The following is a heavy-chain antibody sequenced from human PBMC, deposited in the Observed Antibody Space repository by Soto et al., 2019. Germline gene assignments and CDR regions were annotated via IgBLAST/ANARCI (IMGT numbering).Heavy chain of an antibody. Sequence: QLQLQESGPGLVKPSETLSLTCTVSGGSISSSSYYWGWIRQPPGKGLEWIGSIYYSGSTYYNPSLRTRVPISVDTSQNPFSLTPSSVIAADTAGYYCARRARARVAIQPVDYWGQGTLVTVSS. CDR1: GGSISSSSYY. CDR3: ARRARARVAIQPVDY. J-gene: IGHJ4*02. CDR2: IYYSGST. D-gene: IGHD2-2*02. V-gene: IGHV4-39*01.